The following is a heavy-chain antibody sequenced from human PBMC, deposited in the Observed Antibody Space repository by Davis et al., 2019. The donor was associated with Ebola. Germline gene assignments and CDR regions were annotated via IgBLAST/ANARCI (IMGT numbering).Heavy chain of an antibody. CDR1: GFFFDDYA. CDR3: ARDPPEWGYVFDM. V-gene: IGHV3-20*04. CDR2: INWNGGST. D-gene: IGHD1-26*01. Sequence: PGGSLRLSCTASGFFFDDYALSWVRQAPGKGLEWIAGINWNGGSTGYADSVKGRFTISRDNAKNSLFLQMNSLRAEDTATYYCARDPPEWGYVFDMWGQGTVVTVSS. J-gene: IGHJ3*02.